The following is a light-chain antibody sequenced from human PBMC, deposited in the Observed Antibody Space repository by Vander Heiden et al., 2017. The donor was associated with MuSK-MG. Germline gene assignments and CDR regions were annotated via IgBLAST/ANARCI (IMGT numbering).Light chain of an antibody. V-gene: IGKV3-11*01. CDR1: QSVSSY. CDR3: QQRSGFT. J-gene: IGKJ3*01. CDR2: DAS. Sequence: DIVLTHSPATLSLSPVARASLSCRASQSVSSYLAWYQQKPGQAPRLLIYDASNRATGIPARFSGSGSGTDFTLTISSLEPEDFAVYYCQQRSGFTFGPGTKVDIK.